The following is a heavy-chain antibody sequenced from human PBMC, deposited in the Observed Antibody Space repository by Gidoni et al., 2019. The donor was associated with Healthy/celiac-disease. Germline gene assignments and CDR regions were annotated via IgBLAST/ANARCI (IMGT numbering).Heavy chain of an antibody. CDR3: AKGGDLYYYYGMDV. Sequence: EVPLLESGGGLVQPGGSLRLSCAASGFTFSSYAMSWLRQAPGKGLEWVSVISGSGGSKYYADSVKGRFTISRDNSKNTLYMQMNSLRAEDTAVYYCAKGGDLYYYYGMDVWGQGTTVTVSS. J-gene: IGHJ6*02. CDR2: ISGSGGSK. V-gene: IGHV3-23*01. CDR1: GFTFSSYA.